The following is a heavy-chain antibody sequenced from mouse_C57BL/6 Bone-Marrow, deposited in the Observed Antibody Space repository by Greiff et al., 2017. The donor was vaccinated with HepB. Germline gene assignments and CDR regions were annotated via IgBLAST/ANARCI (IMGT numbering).Heavy chain of an antibody. V-gene: IGHV2-2*01. CDR2: IWSGGST. CDR1: GFSLTSYG. J-gene: IGHJ1*03. Sequence: VKLQESGPGLVQPSQSLSLSCTVSGFSLTSYGVHWVRQSPGKGLEWLGVIWSGGSTDYNAAFISRLSISKDNSKSQVFFKMNSLQADDTAIYYCANDGYYGYFDVWGTGTTVTVAS. D-gene: IGHD2-3*01. CDR3: ANDGYYGYFDV.